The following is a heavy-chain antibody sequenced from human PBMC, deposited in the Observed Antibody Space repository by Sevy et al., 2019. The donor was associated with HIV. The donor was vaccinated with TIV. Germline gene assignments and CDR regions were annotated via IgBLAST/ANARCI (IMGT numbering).Heavy chain of an antibody. Sequence: GGSLRLSCAASGFTFSDYYMSWIRQAPGKGLEWVSYISSSGSTIYYADSVKGRFTISRENAKNSLYLQMNSLRAEDTAVYYCARDPVAAAGKRYYYYGMDVWGQGTTVTVSS. J-gene: IGHJ6*02. CDR1: GFTFSDYY. CDR2: ISSSGSTI. CDR3: ARDPVAAAGKRYYYYGMDV. V-gene: IGHV3-11*01. D-gene: IGHD6-13*01.